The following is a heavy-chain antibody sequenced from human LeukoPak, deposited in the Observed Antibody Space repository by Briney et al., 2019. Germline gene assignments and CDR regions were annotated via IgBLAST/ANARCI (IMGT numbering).Heavy chain of an antibody. D-gene: IGHD1-26*01. CDR1: ASMFSPYW. V-gene: IGHV5-10-1*01. CDR2: IDPSDSYT. Sequence: GESLKISCKGSASMFSPYWISCVRQMPGKGLEWMGRIDPSDSYTNYSPSFQGHVTISADNSVSTVYLQWSSLKASDTAMYYCARHGGGSYYDFDYWGQGTLVTVSA. CDR3: ARHGGGSYYDFDY. J-gene: IGHJ4*02.